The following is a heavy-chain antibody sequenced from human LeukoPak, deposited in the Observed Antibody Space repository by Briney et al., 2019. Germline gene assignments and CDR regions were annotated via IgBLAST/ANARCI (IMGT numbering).Heavy chain of an antibody. Sequence: KPGRSLRLSCAASGFMFSSYGMHWVRQAPGKGLEWVAVIPYDGSNKYYVDSVKGRFTISRDNSKNTLYLQMNSLRAEDTAVYYCAKGRGYYGYAADYFQDWGQGTLVTVSS. CDR2: IPYDGSNK. CDR1: GFMFSSYG. V-gene: IGHV3-30*18. D-gene: IGHD3-10*01. CDR3: AKGRGYYGYAADYFQD. J-gene: IGHJ1*01.